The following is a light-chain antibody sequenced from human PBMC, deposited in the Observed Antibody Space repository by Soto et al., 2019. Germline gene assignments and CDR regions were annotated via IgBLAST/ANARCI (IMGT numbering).Light chain of an antibody. Sequence: DIQMTQSPSTLSASVGDRVTITCRASQSISSWVAWYQQKPGKAPKLLIYDASSLESGVPSRFSGSGSGTEFTLTISSLPPDDFATYYCQQYNSYWTCGQGTKVEIK. CDR1: QSISSW. CDR2: DAS. J-gene: IGKJ1*01. V-gene: IGKV1-5*01. CDR3: QQYNSYWT.